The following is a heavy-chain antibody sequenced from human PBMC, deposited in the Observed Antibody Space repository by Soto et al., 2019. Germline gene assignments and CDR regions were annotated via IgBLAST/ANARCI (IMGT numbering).Heavy chain of an antibody. CDR3: ARDKITGLFDY. D-gene: IGHD2-8*02. CDR1: GFTFSDYS. J-gene: IGHJ4*02. V-gene: IGHV3-21*01. Sequence: GGSLRLSCAASGFTFSDYSMKWVRQAPGKGLEWVSSISSTSTYIFYADSVKGRFTISKDNPKNSLYLQMNSLRVEDTAVYYCARDKITGLFDYWGQGTLVTVSS. CDR2: ISSTSTYI.